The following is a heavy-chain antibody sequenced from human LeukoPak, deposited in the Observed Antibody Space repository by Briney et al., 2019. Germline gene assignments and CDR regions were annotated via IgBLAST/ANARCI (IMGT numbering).Heavy chain of an antibody. J-gene: IGHJ3*02. CDR1: GYTFTSYG. CDR2: ISGYNGHT. D-gene: IGHD6-19*01. V-gene: IGHV1-18*01. Sequence: APVKVSCKASGYTFTSYGIVWVRQARGQRLEWMGWISGYNGHTNYAQKFQDRVTMTTDASTKTVYLDLRSLRYDGTAVYYCARGLAVAGNRAFDIWGQGTRVTVSS. CDR3: ARGLAVAGNRAFDI.